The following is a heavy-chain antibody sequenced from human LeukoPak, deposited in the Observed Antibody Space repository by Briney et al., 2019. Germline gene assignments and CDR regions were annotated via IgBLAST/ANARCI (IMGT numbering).Heavy chain of an antibody. CDR1: GFTFSSYW. Sequence: PGGSLRLSCAASGFTFSSYWMNWVRQAPGKGLVWVSRINSDGSSTSYADSVKGRFTISRDNAKNTLYLQMNSLRAEDTAVYYCASATYYDILTGYAPLDYWGQGTLVTVSS. J-gene: IGHJ4*02. V-gene: IGHV3-74*01. CDR3: ASATYYDILTGYAPLDY. CDR2: INSDGSST. D-gene: IGHD3-9*01.